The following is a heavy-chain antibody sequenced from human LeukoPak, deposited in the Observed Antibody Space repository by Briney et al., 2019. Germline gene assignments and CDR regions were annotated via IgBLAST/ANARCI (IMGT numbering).Heavy chain of an antibody. CDR2: IYSSGST. Sequence: SETLSLTCTVSGGSISSYYWSWIRQPAGKGLEWIGRIYSSGSTNYNPSLKSRVTMSVDTSKNQFSLKLDSVTPEDTAVYYCARACSSTSCYNSIDYWGQGTLVTVSS. V-gene: IGHV4-4*07. CDR3: ARACSSTSCYNSIDY. CDR1: GGSISSYY. D-gene: IGHD2-2*02. J-gene: IGHJ4*02.